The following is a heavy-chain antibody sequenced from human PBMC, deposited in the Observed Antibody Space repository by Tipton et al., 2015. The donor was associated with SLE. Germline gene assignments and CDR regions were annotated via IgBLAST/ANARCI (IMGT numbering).Heavy chain of an antibody. D-gene: IGHD6-19*01. V-gene: IGHV4-39*07. CDR2: VYDSGTT. J-gene: IGHJ4*02. CDR3: ARGRIAVAGNHFDY. Sequence: TLSLTCFVSGDYITSDIYYWGWIRQPPGKGLEWIGSVYDSGTTYYNPSLKSRVTISVDRSRNEFSLELRSVTAADTGLYYCARGRIAVAGNHFDYWGQGTLVTVSS. CDR1: GDYITSDIYY.